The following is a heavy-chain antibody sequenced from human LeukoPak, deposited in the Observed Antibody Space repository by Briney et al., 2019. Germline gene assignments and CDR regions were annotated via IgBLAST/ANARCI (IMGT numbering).Heavy chain of an antibody. CDR3: AREDMQVAIYYFDY. V-gene: IGHV4-61*02. CDR1: GGSISSGSYY. D-gene: IGHD2-15*01. J-gene: IGHJ4*02. Sequence: SETLSLTCTVSGGSISSGSYYWSWIRQPAGKGLEWIGRIYTSGSTNYNPSLKSRVTISVDTSKNQFSLKLSSVTAADTAVYYCAREDMQVAIYYFDYWGQGTLVTVSS. CDR2: IYTSGST.